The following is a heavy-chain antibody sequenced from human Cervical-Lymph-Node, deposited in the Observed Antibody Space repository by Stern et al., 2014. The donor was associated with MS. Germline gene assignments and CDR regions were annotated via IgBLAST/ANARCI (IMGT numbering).Heavy chain of an antibody. V-gene: IGHV4-30-4*01. Sequence: QLQLQESGPGLVKPSQTLSLICNVSRDSISSGDKYWSWLRQSPGKGPEWLGSIYDTETTSYNPSLKSRVSMSVDTSKNQFSLNLSSLTAADTSVYYCAAGPGVGIGSLDFWGQGTLVTVSS. CDR2: IYDTETT. CDR3: AAGPGVGIGSLDF. D-gene: IGHD1-26*01. CDR1: RDSISSGDKY. J-gene: IGHJ3*01.